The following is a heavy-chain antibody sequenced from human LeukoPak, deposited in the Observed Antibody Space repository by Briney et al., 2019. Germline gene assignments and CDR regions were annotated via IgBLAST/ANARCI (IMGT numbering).Heavy chain of an antibody. D-gene: IGHD4-23*01. Sequence: PGGSLRLSCAASGFTFSSYEMNWVRQAPGKGLEWVSYITSSGSTRYYADSVKGRFTISRDNAKNSMFLQMNSLRAEDTAVYYCARHDYGGNSGDYWGQGTLVTVSS. V-gene: IGHV3-48*03. CDR2: ITSSGSTR. J-gene: IGHJ4*02. CDR3: ARHDYGGNSGDY. CDR1: GFTFSSYE.